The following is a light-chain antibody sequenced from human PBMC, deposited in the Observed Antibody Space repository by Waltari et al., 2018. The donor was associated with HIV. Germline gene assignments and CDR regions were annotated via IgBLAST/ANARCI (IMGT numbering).Light chain of an antibody. CDR3: QQTYTTPRT. J-gene: IGKJ1*01. Sequence: DIQMTQFPSSLSASVGDRVTITCRASQSISFYLSWYQQKPGKAPKLLIYAASSLHTGAPGRCSGSGSGTEFTLTISTLQPEDFATYYCQQTYTTPRTFGQGTKVDMK. CDR2: AAS. CDR1: QSISFY. V-gene: IGKV1-39*01.